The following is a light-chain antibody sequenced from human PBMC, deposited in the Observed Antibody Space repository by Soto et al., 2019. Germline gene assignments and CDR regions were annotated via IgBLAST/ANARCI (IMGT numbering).Light chain of an antibody. Sequence: IVLTQSPATLSVSPGERATLSCRASHSVSSNLAWYQQKPGQAPRLLIYHASTRATGIPARFSGSESVTEFTLTISGLQSEDFAVYYCQQYSNWPRTFGQGTKVDIK. J-gene: IGKJ1*01. CDR1: HSVSSN. CDR2: HAS. V-gene: IGKV3-15*01. CDR3: QQYSNWPRT.